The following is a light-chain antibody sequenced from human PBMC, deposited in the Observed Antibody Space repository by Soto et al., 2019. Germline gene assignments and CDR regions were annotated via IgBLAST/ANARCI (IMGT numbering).Light chain of an antibody. CDR2: GVS. CDR1: QSVSNNY. Sequence: EIVLTQSPGTLSLSPGERATLSCRASQSVSNNYLAWFQQKPGQAPRVLIYGVSSRATGIPDRFSGSGSGTDFTLTISRLEPEDFAVYYGQQYDRSPFTFGPGTKVDIK. J-gene: IGKJ3*01. CDR3: QQYDRSPFT. V-gene: IGKV3-20*01.